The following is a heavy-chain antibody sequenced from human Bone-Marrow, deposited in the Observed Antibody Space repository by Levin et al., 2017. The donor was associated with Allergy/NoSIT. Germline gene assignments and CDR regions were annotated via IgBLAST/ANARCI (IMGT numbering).Heavy chain of an antibody. J-gene: IGHJ6*02. CDR2: ISYNGREK. CDR3: PRDKIVPTGDDNYYYSYVMDV. CDR1: GFTFSDYA. V-gene: IGHV3-30*04. Sequence: GESLKISCAASGFTFSDYAMHWVRQAPGQGLEWVSVISYNGREKFYADSVTGRFTFSRDNSKNTLYLQMNSLRVEYTAVYYSPRDKIVPTGDDNYYYSYVMDVWGQGTTLTVSS. D-gene: IGHD5-12*01.